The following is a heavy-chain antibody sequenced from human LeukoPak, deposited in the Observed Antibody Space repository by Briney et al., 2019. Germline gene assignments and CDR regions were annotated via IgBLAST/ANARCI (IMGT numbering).Heavy chain of an antibody. Sequence: PSETLSLTCAVYGGSFSGYYWSWIRQPPGKGLEWIGEINHSGSTYYNPSLKSRVTISVDTSKNQFSLKLSSVTAADTAVYYCARAWDIVVVPAAIPYNWFDPWGQGALVTVSS. J-gene: IGHJ5*02. CDR3: ARAWDIVVVPAAIPYNWFDP. D-gene: IGHD2-2*02. CDR1: GGSFSGYY. V-gene: IGHV4-34*09. CDR2: INHSGST.